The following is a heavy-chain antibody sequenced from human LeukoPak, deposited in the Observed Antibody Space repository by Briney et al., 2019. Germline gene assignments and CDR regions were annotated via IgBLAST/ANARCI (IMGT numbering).Heavy chain of an antibody. CDR1: GFTFTSSA. J-gene: IGHJ6*03. Sequence: SVKVSCKASGFTFTSSAMQWVRQARGQRLEWIGWIVVGSGNTNYAQKFQERVTITRDMSTSTAYMELSSPRSEDTAVYYCAADFFDILTGSTDRPYYYYMDVWGKGTTVTVSS. CDR2: IVVGSGNT. CDR3: AADFFDILTGSTDRPYYYYMDV. D-gene: IGHD3-9*01. V-gene: IGHV1-58*02.